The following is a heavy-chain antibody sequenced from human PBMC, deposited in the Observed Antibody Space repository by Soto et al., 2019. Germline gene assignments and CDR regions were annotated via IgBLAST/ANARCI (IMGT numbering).Heavy chain of an antibody. D-gene: IGHD3-16*01. CDR1: QYRFPIAW. V-gene: IGHV5-51*03. J-gene: IGHJ4*02. CDR3: ASPLGY. Sequence: ELQLVQSGAEVKKPGESLKISCKGSQYRFPIAWIGWVRQMPGKGLGWMGLIYLGDSNGRYSPSFQGRVTISVDKSITTTYLQWSSLMASDTAMYYCASPLGYWGQGTLVTVSS. CDR2: IYLGDSNG.